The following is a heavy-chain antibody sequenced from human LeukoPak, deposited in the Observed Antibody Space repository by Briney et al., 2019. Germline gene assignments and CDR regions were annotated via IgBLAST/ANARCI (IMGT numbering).Heavy chain of an antibody. J-gene: IGHJ4*02. CDR3: AKESDYYGSGSSPDY. CDR2: IRYDGSNK. D-gene: IGHD3-10*01. V-gene: IGHV3-30*02. CDR1: GFTFSSYG. Sequence: GGSLRLSCAASGFTFSSYGMHWVRQAPGKGLEWVAFIRYDGSNKYYADSVKGRFTISRDNSKNTLYLQMNSLRAEDTAVYYCAKESDYYGSGSSPDYWGQGTLVTVSS.